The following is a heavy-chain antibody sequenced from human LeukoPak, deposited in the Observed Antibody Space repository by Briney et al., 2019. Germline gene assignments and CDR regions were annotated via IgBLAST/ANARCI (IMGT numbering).Heavy chain of an antibody. CDR1: GGSISSSSYY. CDR2: IYYSGST. J-gene: IGHJ4*02. Sequence: PSETLSLTCTVSGGSISSSSYYWGWIRQPPGKGLEWIGSIYYSGSTPYNPSLKSRVTISVDTSKNQFSLKLSSVTAADTAVYYCVVGIAAAVDYWGQGTLVTVSS. D-gene: IGHD6-13*01. V-gene: IGHV4-39*07. CDR3: VVGIAAAVDY.